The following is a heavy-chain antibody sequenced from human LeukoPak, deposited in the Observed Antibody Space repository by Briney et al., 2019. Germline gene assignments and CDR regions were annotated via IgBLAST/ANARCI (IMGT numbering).Heavy chain of an antibody. CDR1: GLTFSNAW. Sequence: GGSFRLSCAASGLTFSNAWMSWVRQTPGKGLEWIGRIKRKTDGATTDYAAPVKGRFTISRDDSKNTLFLQMSSLQREDTAVYYCTVGAPYYDILTGTDEYYYYYMDVWGKGTTVTVSS. D-gene: IGHD3-9*01. CDR2: IKRKTDGATT. J-gene: IGHJ6*03. CDR3: TVGAPYYDILTGTDEYYYYYMDV. V-gene: IGHV3-15*01.